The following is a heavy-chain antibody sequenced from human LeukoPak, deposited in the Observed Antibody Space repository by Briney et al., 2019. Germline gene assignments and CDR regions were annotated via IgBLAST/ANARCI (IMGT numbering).Heavy chain of an antibody. V-gene: IGHV3-23*01. CDR2: ISSSGGST. CDR3: AKVVGATTRGYFDY. Sequence: GGSLRPSCAASGFTFSSYAMSWVRQAPGKGLEWVSTISSSGGSTYYADSVKGRFTISRDNSKNTLYLQMNSLRAEDTAVYYCAKVVGATTRGYFDYWGQGTLVTVSS. D-gene: IGHD1-26*01. J-gene: IGHJ4*02. CDR1: GFTFSSYA.